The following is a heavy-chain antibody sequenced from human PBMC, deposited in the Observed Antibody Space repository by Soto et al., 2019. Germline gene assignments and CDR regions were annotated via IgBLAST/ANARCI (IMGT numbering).Heavy chain of an antibody. Sequence: GGSLRLSCAASGFTFSSYWMSWVRQAPGKGLEWVANIKQDGSEKYYVDSVKGRFTISRDNAKNSLYLQMNSLRAEDTAVYYCARETDIVVVPAAINYFDYWGQGTLVTVSS. CDR1: GFTFSSYW. CDR2: IKQDGSEK. V-gene: IGHV3-7*01. CDR3: ARETDIVVVPAAINYFDY. D-gene: IGHD2-2*01. J-gene: IGHJ4*02.